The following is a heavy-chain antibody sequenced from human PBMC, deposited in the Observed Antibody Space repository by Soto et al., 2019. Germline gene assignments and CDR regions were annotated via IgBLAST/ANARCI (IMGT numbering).Heavy chain of an antibody. J-gene: IGHJ4*02. Sequence: EVQLVESGGGLVKPGGSLRLSCAASGFTFSNAWMSWVRQAAGKGLEWVGRIKSKTDGGTTDYAAPVKGRFTISRDDSKNTLYLKMNSLKTEDTAVYYCTTLVGATTRDYWGQGTLVTVSS. D-gene: IGHD1-26*01. CDR1: GFTFSNAW. CDR2: IKSKTDGGTT. V-gene: IGHV3-15*01. CDR3: TTLVGATTRDY.